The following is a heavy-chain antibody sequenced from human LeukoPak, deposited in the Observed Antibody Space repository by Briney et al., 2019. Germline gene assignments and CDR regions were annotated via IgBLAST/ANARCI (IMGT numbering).Heavy chain of an antibody. CDR2: IIGSGGTT. CDR1: GFTFSSYA. V-gene: IGHV3-23*01. CDR3: AKSARGVGARYYFDY. D-gene: IGHD1-26*01. J-gene: IGHJ4*02. Sequence: VGSLRLSCAASGFTFSSYAMSWVRQAPGKGLEWVSAIIGSGGTTYYADSVKGRFTISRDNSKNTLYLQMNSLRAEDRAVYYCAKSARGVGARYYFDYWGQGTLVTVSS.